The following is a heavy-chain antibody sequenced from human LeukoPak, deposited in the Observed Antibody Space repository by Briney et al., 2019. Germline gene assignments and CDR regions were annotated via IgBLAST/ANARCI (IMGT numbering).Heavy chain of an antibody. D-gene: IGHD2-2*01. CDR1: GGSISSGGYY. CDR3: ARDGVCSSTSCYQL. J-gene: IGHJ4*02. V-gene: IGHV4-30-2*01. Sequence: SETLSLTCTVSGGSISSGGYYWSWIRQPPGKGLEWIGYIYHSRSTYYNPSLKSRVTVSVDRSKNQFSLKLSSVTAADTAVYYCARDGVCSSTSCYQLWGQGTLVTVSS. CDR2: IYHSRST.